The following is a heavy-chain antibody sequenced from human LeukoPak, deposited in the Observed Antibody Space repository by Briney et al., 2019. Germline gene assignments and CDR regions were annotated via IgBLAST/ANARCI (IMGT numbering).Heavy chain of an antibody. Sequence: ASVKVSCKASGYTFTGYYMHWVRQAPGQGLEWMGWINPNSGGTNYARKFQGRVTMTRDTSISTAYMELSRLRSGDTAVYYCAGYDFWSGHDSDYYGMDVWGQGTTVTVSS. CDR1: GYTFTGYY. V-gene: IGHV1-2*02. CDR2: INPNSGGT. D-gene: IGHD3-3*01. CDR3: AGYDFWSGHDSDYYGMDV. J-gene: IGHJ6*02.